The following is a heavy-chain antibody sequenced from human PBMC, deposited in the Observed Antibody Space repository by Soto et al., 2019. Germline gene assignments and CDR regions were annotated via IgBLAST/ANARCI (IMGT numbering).Heavy chain of an antibody. CDR1: GFTFSSYG. CDR3: AKSDFGYYDFWSAVIGFDP. V-gene: IGHV3-30*18. J-gene: IGHJ5*02. Sequence: QVQLVESGGGVVQPGRSLRLSCAASGFTFSSYGMHWVRQAPGKGLEWVAVISYDGSNKYYADSVKGRFTISRDNSKNTLYLQMNGLRAEDTAVYYCAKSDFGYYDFWSAVIGFDPWGQGTLVTVAS. CDR2: ISYDGSNK. D-gene: IGHD3-3*01.